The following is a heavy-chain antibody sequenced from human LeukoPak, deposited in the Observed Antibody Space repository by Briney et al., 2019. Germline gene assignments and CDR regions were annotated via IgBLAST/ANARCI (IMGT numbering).Heavy chain of an antibody. Sequence: PGRSLRLSCAASGFTFTSYWMSWVRQAPGKGLEWVANIKQDGSEKYYVDSVKGRFTISRDNAKNSLYLQMNSLRAEDTAVYYCAREVLEWPLGATGYFDYWGQGTLVTVSS. CDR2: IKQDGSEK. CDR1: GFTFTSYW. CDR3: AREVLEWPLGATGYFDY. J-gene: IGHJ4*02. D-gene: IGHD1-26*01. V-gene: IGHV3-7*01.